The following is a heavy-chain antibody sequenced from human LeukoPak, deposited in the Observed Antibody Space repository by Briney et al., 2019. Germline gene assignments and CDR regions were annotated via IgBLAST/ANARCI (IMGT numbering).Heavy chain of an antibody. V-gene: IGHV3-21*01. Sequence: GGSLRLSCAASGFTFSSYSMNWARQAPGKGLEWVSFISSSSSYIYYADPVKGRFTISRDNAKNSLYLQMNSLRAEDTAVYYCARDPGNYYGMDVWGQGTPVIVSS. D-gene: IGHD2/OR15-2a*01. CDR1: GFTFSSYS. CDR3: ARDPGNYYGMDV. J-gene: IGHJ6*02. CDR2: ISSSSSYI.